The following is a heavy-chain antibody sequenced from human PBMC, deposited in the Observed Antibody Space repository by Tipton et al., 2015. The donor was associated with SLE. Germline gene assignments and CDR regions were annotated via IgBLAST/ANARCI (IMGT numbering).Heavy chain of an antibody. CDR3: ARARHCSSTSCYRWFDP. D-gene: IGHD2-2*02. J-gene: IGHJ5*02. V-gene: IGHV4-59*01. Sequence: LRLSCTVSGGSISSYYWSWIRQPPGKGLEWIGYIYYSGSTNYNPSLKSRVTISVDTSKNQFSLKLSSVTAADTAVYYCARARHCSSTSCYRWFDPWDQGTLVTVSS. CDR1: GGSISSYY. CDR2: IYYSGST.